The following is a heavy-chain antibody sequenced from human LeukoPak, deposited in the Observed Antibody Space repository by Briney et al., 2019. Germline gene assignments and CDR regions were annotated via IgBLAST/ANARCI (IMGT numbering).Heavy chain of an antibody. J-gene: IGHJ5*02. CDR3: AGIVVVVAATLDWFDP. D-gene: IGHD2-15*01. CDR1: GGSISSSSYY. V-gene: IGHV4-39*01. CDR2: IYYSGST. Sequence: PSETLSLTCTVSGGSISSSSYYWGWLRQPPGTGLEWIGSIYYSGSTYYNPSLKSRVTISVDTSKNQFSLKLSSVTAADTAVYYCAGIVVVVAATLDWFDPWGQGTLVTVSS.